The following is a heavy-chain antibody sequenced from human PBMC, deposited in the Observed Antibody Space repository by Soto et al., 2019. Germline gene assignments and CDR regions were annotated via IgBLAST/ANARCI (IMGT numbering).Heavy chain of an antibody. D-gene: IGHD5-18*01. CDR1: GFTVSSNY. Sequence: EVQLVESGGGLVQPGGSLRLSCAASGFTVSSNYMSWVRQAPGKGLEWVAVIYSGGSAYYADSVKGRLTISRDNSKNTLYPQMHSLRAEATAVYYCARHGYSYGGGYFDDWGQGTLVTVSS. CDR3: ARHGYSYGGGYFDD. CDR2: IYSGGSA. V-gene: IGHV3-66*04. J-gene: IGHJ4*02.